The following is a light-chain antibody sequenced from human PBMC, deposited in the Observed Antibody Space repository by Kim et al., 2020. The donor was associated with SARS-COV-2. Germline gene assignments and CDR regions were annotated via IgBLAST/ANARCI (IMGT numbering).Light chain of an antibody. J-gene: IGLJ3*02. CDR1: KLGDKY. CDR2: QDS. Sequence: SPGQTASITCSGDKLGDKYACWYQQKPGQSPVLVIYQDSKRPSGIPERFSGSNSGNTATLTISGTQAMDEADYYCQAWDSSTPYWVFGGGTQLTVL. CDR3: QAWDSSTPYWV. V-gene: IGLV3-1*01.